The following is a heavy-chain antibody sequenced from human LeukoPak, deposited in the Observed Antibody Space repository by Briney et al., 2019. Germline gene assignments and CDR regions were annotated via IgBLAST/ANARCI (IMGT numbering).Heavy chain of an antibody. J-gene: IGHJ4*02. Sequence: GGSLRLSCAASGFTFSNAWMSWVRQAPGKGLEWVGRIKSKTDGGTTDYAAPVKGRFTISRDDSKNTLYLQMNSLRAEDTAVYYCAKDDNWYVWGSYRYVDYWGQGTLVTVSS. CDR1: GFTFSNAW. D-gene: IGHD3-16*02. CDR3: AKDDNWYVWGSYRYVDY. V-gene: IGHV3-15*01. CDR2: IKSKTDGGTT.